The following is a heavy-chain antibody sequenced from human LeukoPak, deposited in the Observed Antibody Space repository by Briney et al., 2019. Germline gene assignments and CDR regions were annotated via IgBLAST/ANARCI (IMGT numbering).Heavy chain of an antibody. Sequence: SETLSLTCAVYGGSFSGYYWSWIRQPPGKGLEWIGEINHSGSTNYNPSLKSRVTISVDTSKNQFSLKLSSVTAADTAVYYCASGGLGYCSSTSCYDAFDIWGQGTMVTVSS. D-gene: IGHD2-2*01. CDR1: GGSFSGYY. CDR3: ASGGLGYCSSTSCYDAFDI. V-gene: IGHV4-34*01. CDR2: INHSGST. J-gene: IGHJ3*02.